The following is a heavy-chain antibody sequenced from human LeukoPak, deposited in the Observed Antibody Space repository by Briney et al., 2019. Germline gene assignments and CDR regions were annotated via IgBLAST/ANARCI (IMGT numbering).Heavy chain of an antibody. CDR3: AKEDRYGDYLDY. CDR1: GFTFSNYG. V-gene: IGHV3-30*02. J-gene: IGHJ4*02. D-gene: IGHD4-17*01. Sequence: GGSLRLSCAASGFTFSNYGIHWVRQAPGKGLEWVALIHYDGGNKYYADSVEGRFTVSRDNSKNTLYLQMNSLRVEDTAVYYCAKEDRYGDYLDYWGQGTLVTVS. CDR2: IHYDGGNK.